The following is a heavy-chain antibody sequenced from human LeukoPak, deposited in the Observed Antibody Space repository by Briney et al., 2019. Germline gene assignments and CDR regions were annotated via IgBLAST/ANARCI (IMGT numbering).Heavy chain of an antibody. Sequence: GASVKVSCKASGYTFTSYGISWVRQAPGQGLEWMGRISAYNGNTNYAQKLQGRVTMTTDTSTSTAYMELSSLRSEDTAVYYCASWVTKRSGLSAFDIWGQGTMVTVSS. D-gene: IGHD6-19*01. V-gene: IGHV1-18*01. CDR2: ISAYNGNT. CDR3: ASWVTKRSGLSAFDI. CDR1: GYTFTSYG. J-gene: IGHJ3*02.